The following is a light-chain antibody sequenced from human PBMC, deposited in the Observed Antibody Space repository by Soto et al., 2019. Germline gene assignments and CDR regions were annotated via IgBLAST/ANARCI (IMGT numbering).Light chain of an antibody. J-gene: IGLJ2*01. CDR3: AAWDDSLSGVV. V-gene: IGLV1-47*01. CDR1: SSNIGSNY. CDR2: RNN. Sequence: QSVLTQPPSASGTPGQRVTISCSGSSSNIGSNYVYCYQHLPVTAPKLLIYRNNQRPSGVPDRFSGSKSGTSASLAISGLRSEDEADYYCAAWDDSLSGVVFGGGTKLTVL.